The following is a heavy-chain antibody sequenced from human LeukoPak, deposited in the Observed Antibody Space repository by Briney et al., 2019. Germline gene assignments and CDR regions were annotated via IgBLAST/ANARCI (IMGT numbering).Heavy chain of an antibody. V-gene: IGHV4-59*08. D-gene: IGHD6-19*01. CDR1: GGPISSYY. CDR3: ARLASVAGHFDY. Sequence: PSETLSLTCTVSGGPISSYYWSWIRQPPGRGLERIGYIYYSGSTNYNPSLKSRVTISVDTSKNQFSLKLSSVTAADTAVYYCARLASVAGHFDYWGQGTLVTASS. J-gene: IGHJ4*02. CDR2: IYYSGST.